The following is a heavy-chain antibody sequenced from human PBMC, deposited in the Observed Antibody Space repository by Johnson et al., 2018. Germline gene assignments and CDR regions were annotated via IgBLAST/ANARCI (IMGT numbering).Heavy chain of an antibody. Sequence: VQLVQSGGGLVQPGRSLRLSCAASGFTFDDYAMHWVRQAPGKGLEWVSGISWNSGSIGYADSVKGRFTIYRDNAKNSLYLQMNRLRAEDTALYYWAKDKASGIVVVPAAPSHYYYGMDIWGQGTTVTVSS. D-gene: IGHD2-2*01. V-gene: IGHV3-9*01. CDR1: GFTFDDYA. J-gene: IGHJ6*02. CDR2: ISWNSGSI. CDR3: AKDKASGIVVVPAAPSHYYYGMDI.